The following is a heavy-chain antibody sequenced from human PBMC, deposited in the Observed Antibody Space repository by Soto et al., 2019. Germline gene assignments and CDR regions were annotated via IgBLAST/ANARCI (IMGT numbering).Heavy chain of an antibody. CDR2: IYYSGST. V-gene: IGHV4-59*12. CDR3: ARDSLVGARGAFDI. CDR1: GGSISSYY. D-gene: IGHD1-26*01. J-gene: IGHJ3*02. Sequence: SETLSLTCTVSGGSISSYYWSWIRQPPGKGLEWIGYIYYSGSTNYNPSLKSRVTISVDTSKNQFSLKLSSVTAADTAVYYCARDSLVGARGAFDIGGKGTRVTVPS.